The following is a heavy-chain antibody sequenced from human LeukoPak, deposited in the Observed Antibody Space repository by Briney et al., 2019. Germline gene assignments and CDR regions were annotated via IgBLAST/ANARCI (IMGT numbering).Heavy chain of an antibody. J-gene: IGHJ4*02. V-gene: IGHV3-30*18. D-gene: IGHD2-2*02. CDR1: GFTFSSYG. Sequence: PGGSLRLSCAASGFTFSSYGMHWVRQAPGKGLEWVAVISYDGSNKYYADSVKGRFTISRDNSKNTLYLQMNSLRAEDAAVYYCAKDTRYCSSTSCYTFDYWGQGTLVTVSS. CDR2: ISYDGSNK. CDR3: AKDTRYCSSTSCYTFDY.